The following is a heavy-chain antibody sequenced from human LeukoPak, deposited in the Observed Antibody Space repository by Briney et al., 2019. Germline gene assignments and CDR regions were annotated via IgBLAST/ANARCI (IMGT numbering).Heavy chain of an antibody. CDR2: ISAGGATT. V-gene: IGHV3-23*01. J-gene: IGHJ5*02. CDR1: GFTFSSYA. Sequence: GGSLRLSCAASGFTFSSYAMTWVRRAPGKGLEWVSAISAGGATTYYADSVKSRFTFSRDNSMNTLYLQMNSLRAEDTAVYYCARDWSRLDPWGQGTLVTVSS. CDR3: ARDWSRLDP.